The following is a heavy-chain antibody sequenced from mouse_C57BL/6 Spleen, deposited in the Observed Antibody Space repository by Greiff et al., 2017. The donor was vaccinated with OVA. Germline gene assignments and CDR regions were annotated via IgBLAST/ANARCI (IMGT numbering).Heavy chain of an antibody. J-gene: IGHJ1*03. CDR3: GRVGGAYWYFDV. CDR1: GYTFTDYY. D-gene: IGHD3-1*01. Sequence: VQLVESGAELVRPGASVKLSCKASGYTFTDYYINWVKQRPGQGLEWIARIYPGSGNTYYNEKFKGKATLTAEKSSSTAYMQLSSLTSEDSAVYFCGRVGGAYWYFDVWGTGTTVTVSS. CDR2: IYPGSGNT. V-gene: IGHV1-76*01.